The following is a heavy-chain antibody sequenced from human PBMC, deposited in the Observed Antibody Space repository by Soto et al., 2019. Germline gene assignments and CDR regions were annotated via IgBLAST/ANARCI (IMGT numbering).Heavy chain of an antibody. J-gene: IGHJ6*02. D-gene: IGHD3-22*01. Sequence: GASVKVSCKACGVTFSRYAISWVRQAPGQGLEWMGGIIPIFGTANYAQKFQGRVTITADESTSTAYMELSSLRSEDTAVYYCARGRVVSQTYYYGMDVWGQGTTVTVSS. CDR1: GVTFSRYA. CDR2: IIPIFGTA. V-gene: IGHV1-69*13. CDR3: ARGRVVSQTYYYGMDV.